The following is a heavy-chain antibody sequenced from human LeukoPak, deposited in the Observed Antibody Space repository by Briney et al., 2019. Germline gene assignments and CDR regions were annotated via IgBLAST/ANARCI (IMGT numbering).Heavy chain of an antibody. CDR3: ARVDTGAFDI. CDR2: IYTSGST. D-gene: IGHD3-10*01. J-gene: IGHJ3*02. Sequence: SETLSLTCTVSGGSISSGSYYWSWIRQPAGKGLEWIGRIYTSGSTNYNPSLKSRVTISVDTSKNQFSLKLSSVTAADTPVYYCARVDTGAFDIWGQGTMVTVSS. V-gene: IGHV4-61*02. CDR1: GGSISSGSYY.